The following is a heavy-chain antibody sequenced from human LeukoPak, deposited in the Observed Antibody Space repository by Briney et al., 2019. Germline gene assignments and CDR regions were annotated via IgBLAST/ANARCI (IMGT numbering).Heavy chain of an antibody. CDR1: GLTFSSYA. J-gene: IGHJ5*02. Sequence: QSGGSLRLSCAASGLTFSSYAMSWVRQAPGKGLEWVSAISGSGGDTYYADSVKGRFTISRDNSKNTLYLQMNSLRIEDTAVYYCAKEASDWPNNWFDPWGQGTLVTVSS. D-gene: IGHD2-21*02. CDR2: ISGSGGDT. V-gene: IGHV3-23*01. CDR3: AKEASDWPNNWFDP.